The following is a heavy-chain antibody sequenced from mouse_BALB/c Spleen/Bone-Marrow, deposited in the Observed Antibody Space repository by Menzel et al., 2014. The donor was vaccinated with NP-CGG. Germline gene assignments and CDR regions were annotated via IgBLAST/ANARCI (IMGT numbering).Heavy chain of an antibody. CDR3: ARSRLPDYGSTPFDY. CDR1: GFTLSSFG. D-gene: IGHD1-1*01. J-gene: IGHJ2*01. V-gene: IGHV5-17*02. CDR2: ISSGSSTI. Sequence: DVKLEQSGEGLPRPGGPRKLSCAAPGFTLSSFGTHWARQAPEKGLEWVAYISSGSSTIHYADTVKGRFTISRDNPKNTLFPQMTSLRSEDTSMYYCARSRLPDYGSTPFDYWGQGTPLTVS.